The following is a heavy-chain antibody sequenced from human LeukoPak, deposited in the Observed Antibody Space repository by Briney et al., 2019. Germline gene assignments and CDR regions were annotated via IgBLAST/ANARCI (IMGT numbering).Heavy chain of an antibody. CDR1: GFTFSDYY. V-gene: IGHV3-11*01. J-gene: IGHJ5*02. D-gene: IGHD6-13*01. CDR3: AKDKGSSSWYHQNWFDP. CDR2: IISSGSTI. Sequence: GGSLRLSCAASGFTFSDYYMSWIRQAPGKGLEWVSYIISSGSTIYYADSVKGRFTISRDNAKNSLYLQMSSLRAEDTALYYCAKDKGSSSWYHQNWFDPWGQGTLVTVSS.